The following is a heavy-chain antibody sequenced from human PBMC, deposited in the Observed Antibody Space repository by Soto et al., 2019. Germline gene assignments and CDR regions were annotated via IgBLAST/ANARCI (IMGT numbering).Heavy chain of an antibody. V-gene: IGHV3-23*01. CDR2: FSAGGRA. Sequence: EVQLLESGGGLVQPGGSLRLSCEASGFSFTNYALSWVRQAPGKGLEWVSTFSAGGRAYYADSVKGRFTIAKDISKNTLHLQARGLRAEDTAVYYCAKESMPEHYGDTLFDYWGQGTRVTVSS. D-gene: IGHD4-17*01. J-gene: IGHJ4*02. CDR1: GFSFTNYA. CDR3: AKESMPEHYGDTLFDY.